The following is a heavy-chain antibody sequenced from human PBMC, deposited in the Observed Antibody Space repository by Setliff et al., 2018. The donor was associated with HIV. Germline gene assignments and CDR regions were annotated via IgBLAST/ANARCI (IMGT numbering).Heavy chain of an antibody. D-gene: IGHD6-13*01. CDR1: GGSISGYH. Sequence: KPSETLSLTCTVSGGSISGYHWNWLRQTPGKGLEWIGYIYTSRGTNYNHSLRTRVIISVDTSNQFSLKLSSVTAADAAVYYCARSPSYRSSWEYYFDYWGQGILVTVPS. CDR2: IYTSRGT. J-gene: IGHJ4*02. V-gene: IGHV4-4*09. CDR3: ARSPSYRSSWEYYFDY.